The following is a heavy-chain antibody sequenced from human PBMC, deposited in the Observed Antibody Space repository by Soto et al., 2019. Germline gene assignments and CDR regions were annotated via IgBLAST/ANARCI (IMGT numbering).Heavy chain of an antibody. D-gene: IGHD6-13*01. J-gene: IGHJ4*02. V-gene: IGHV4-34*01. Sequence: SETLSLTCAVSGGSFSGNYWSWIRQPPGKGLEWIGELNHSGSTNYNPSLKSRVTISVDTSKNQFSLKLSSVTAADTAVYFCARVGALGSSSCFDYWGQGTLVTVSS. CDR1: GGSFSGNY. CDR3: ARVGALGSSSCFDY. CDR2: LNHSGST.